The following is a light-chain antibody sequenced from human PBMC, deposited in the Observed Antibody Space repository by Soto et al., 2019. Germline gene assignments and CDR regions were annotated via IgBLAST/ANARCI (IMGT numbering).Light chain of an antibody. CDR3: QQSYSTPPT. CDR1: QSVSTY. J-gene: IGKJ5*01. V-gene: IGKV3-11*01. CDR2: DAS. Sequence: EIVLTQFPATLSLSPGERATLSCRASQSVSTYLAWYQQKPGQAPRLLIYDASNRATGIPARFSGSGSGTDFTLTISSLEPEDFAIYYCQQSYSTPPTFGQGTRLEIK.